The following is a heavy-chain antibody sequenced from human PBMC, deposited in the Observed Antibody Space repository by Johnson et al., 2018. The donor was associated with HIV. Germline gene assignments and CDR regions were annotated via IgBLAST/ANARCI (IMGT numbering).Heavy chain of an antibody. Sequence: VQLVESGGGLVQPGGSLRLSCAASRITFSRYWMTWVRQAPGKGLEWVANIKQDGSEKYYVDSVKGRFTISSDNAKNSLYLQMNSLRAEDTAVYFCARDRRYYDSSGYYHDAFDIWGQGTMVTVSS. V-gene: IGHV3-7*01. CDR2: IKQDGSEK. D-gene: IGHD3-22*01. CDR3: ARDRRYYDSSGYYHDAFDI. CDR1: RITFSRYW. J-gene: IGHJ3*02.